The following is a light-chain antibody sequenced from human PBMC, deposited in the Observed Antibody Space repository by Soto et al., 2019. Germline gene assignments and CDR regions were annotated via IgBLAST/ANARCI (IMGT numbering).Light chain of an antibody. J-gene: IGLJ1*01. CDR2: GNT. Sequence: QSALTQTPSVSGAPGQTITISCTGTDSNIGAGYDVHWYQHLPGRAPKLLIFGNTHRPSGVPDRFSGSKSGTSASLAITGLQSEDEADYYCQSFDNSLSGFYVFGSGTKLTVL. CDR3: QSFDNSLSGFYV. V-gene: IGLV1-40*01. CDR1: DSNIGAGYD.